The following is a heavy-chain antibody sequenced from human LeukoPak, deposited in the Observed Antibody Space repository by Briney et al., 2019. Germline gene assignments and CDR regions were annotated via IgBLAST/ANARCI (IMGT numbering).Heavy chain of an antibody. CDR1: GDTVSSNSAA. D-gene: IGHD7-27*01. V-gene: IGHV6-1*01. CDR2: TYYRSKWYN. J-gene: IGHJ4*02. CDR3: AGARLGSIDY. Sequence: SQTLSLTCAISGDTVSSNSAAWSWIRQSPSRGLEWLGRTYYRSKWYNDYAVSVKSRISINPDTSKNQFSLQLSSVTPQDTAVYYCAGARLGSIDYWSRGALVTVSS.